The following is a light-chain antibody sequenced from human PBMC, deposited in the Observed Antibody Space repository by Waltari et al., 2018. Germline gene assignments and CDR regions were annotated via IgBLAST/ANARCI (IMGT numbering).Light chain of an antibody. Sequence: DIQMTQSPASLSASVGDRVTITCRASQSINTYLNWYQQKPEKAPKLLIYAASSLQRGVPSRFTGSGSVTEFSLTISSLQPEDFATYYCQQTYSTPPTFGQGTNVEIK. CDR2: AAS. CDR1: QSINTY. J-gene: IGKJ1*01. CDR3: QQTYSTPPT. V-gene: IGKV1-39*01.